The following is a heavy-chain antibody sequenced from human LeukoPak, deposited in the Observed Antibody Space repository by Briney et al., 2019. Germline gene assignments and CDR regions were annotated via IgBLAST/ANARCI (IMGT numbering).Heavy chain of an antibody. CDR2: LYYTGST. J-gene: IGHJ2*01. V-gene: IGHV4-39*07. Sequence: SETLFLTCTVSGGSISSISYYWGWIRQPPGEGLEWIGSLYYTGSTYYNPSLRSRVTISVDTSKNQFSLKLSSVTAADTAVYYCARDHHVRSWYFDLWGRGTPVTVSS. D-gene: IGHD4-17*01. CDR1: GGSISSISYY. CDR3: ARDHHVRSWYFDL.